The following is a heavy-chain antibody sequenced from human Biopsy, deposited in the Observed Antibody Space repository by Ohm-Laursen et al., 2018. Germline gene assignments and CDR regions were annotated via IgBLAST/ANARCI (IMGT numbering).Heavy chain of an antibody. J-gene: IGHJ6*02. Sequence: SLRLSCAASGFTVSSYDMNWVRQAPGTGLEWISYISETSSHIYDADSVRGRFTVARDIAKNSLYLQLNSLRVEDTAVYYCARDSSRRAREGGMDVWGQGTTGTVSS. CDR3: ARDSSRRAREGGMDV. CDR1: GFTVSSYD. CDR2: ISETSSHI. D-gene: IGHD2-2*01. V-gene: IGHV3-21*01.